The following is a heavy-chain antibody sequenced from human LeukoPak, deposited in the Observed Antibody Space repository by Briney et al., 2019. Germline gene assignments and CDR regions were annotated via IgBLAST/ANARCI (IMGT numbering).Heavy chain of an antibody. V-gene: IGHV3-23*01. CDR1: GFTFSSYA. CDR3: AKLWTEYSSSSRYFQH. D-gene: IGHD6-6*01. CDR2: ISGSGGST. Sequence: GGSLRLSCAAPGFTFSSYAMSWVRQAPGKGLEWVSAISGSGGSTYYADSVKGRFTISRDNSKNTLYLQMNSLRAEDTAVYYCAKLWTEYSSSSRYFQHWGQGTLVTVSS. J-gene: IGHJ1*01.